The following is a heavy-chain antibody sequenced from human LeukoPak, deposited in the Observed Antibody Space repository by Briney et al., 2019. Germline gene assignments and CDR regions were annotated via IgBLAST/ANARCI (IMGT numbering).Heavy chain of an antibody. V-gene: IGHV4-34*01. Sequence: SETLSLTCAVYGGSFSGYYWSWIRQPPGKGLEWIGEINHSGSTNYNPSLKSRVTISVDTSKNQFSLKLSSVTAADTAVYYCARGKVPGTLFYWGQGTLVTVSS. J-gene: IGHJ4*02. CDR3: ARGKVPGTLFY. D-gene: IGHD3-3*01. CDR1: GGSFSGYY. CDR2: INHSGST.